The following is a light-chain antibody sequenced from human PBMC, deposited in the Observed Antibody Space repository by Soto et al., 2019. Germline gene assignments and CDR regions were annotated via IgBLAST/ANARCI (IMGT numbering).Light chain of an antibody. Sequence: DIVMTQSPLSLPVTPGEPASISCRSSQSLLNSNGYNYLDWYLQKPGQSPQLLIYLGSNRASGVPDRFSGSGSGTDFSLTISRLEPGDFAVYYCQHYGDSLSITFGQGTRLEIK. CDR3: QHYGDSLSIT. J-gene: IGKJ5*01. CDR1: QSLLNSNGYNY. V-gene: IGKV2-28*01. CDR2: LGS.